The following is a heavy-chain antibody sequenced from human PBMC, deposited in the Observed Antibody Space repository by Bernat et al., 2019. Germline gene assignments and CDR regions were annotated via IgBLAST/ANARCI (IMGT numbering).Heavy chain of an antibody. CDR3: AREFVTIFGVNYYQFGMDV. CDR2: INSDGSGT. D-gene: IGHD3-3*01. V-gene: IGHV3-74*01. J-gene: IGHJ6*02. CDR1: GFTFSSYW. Sequence: EVQLVESGGGLVQPGGSLRLSCAASGFTFSSYWMHWVRQAPGKGLVWVSRINSDGSGTRYADSVKGRFTISRDNAKNTLYLQMNSLRAEDTAVYYCAREFVTIFGVNYYQFGMDVWGPGTTVTAAS.